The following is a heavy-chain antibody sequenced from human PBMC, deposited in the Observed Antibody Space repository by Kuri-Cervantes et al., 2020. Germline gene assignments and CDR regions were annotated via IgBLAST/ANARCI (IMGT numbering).Heavy chain of an antibody. Sequence: GGSLRLSCAASGFTFSSYAMSWVRQAPGKGLEWVSAISGSGGSTYYADSVKGRFTISRDNSKNTLYLQMNSLRAEDTAVYYCARDLGVVLEWRDAFDIWGQGTMVTVSS. CDR3: ARDLGVVLEWRDAFDI. D-gene: IGHD3-3*01. CDR1: GFTFSSYA. V-gene: IGHV3-23*01. J-gene: IGHJ3*02. CDR2: ISGSGGST.